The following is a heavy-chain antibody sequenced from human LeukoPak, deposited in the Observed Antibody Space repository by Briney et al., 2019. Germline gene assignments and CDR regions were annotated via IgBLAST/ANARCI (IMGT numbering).Heavy chain of an antibody. D-gene: IGHD6-19*01. V-gene: IGHV1-69*13. CDR2: IIPIFGTA. Sequence: SVKVSCKASGGTFSSYAISWVRQAPGQGLEWMGGIIPIFGTANYAQKFQGRVTITADESTSTAYMELSSLRSEDTAVYYCARETGTVAGYYYGMDVWGQGTTVTVSS. CDR1: GGTFSSYA. CDR3: ARETGTVAGYYYGMDV. J-gene: IGHJ6*02.